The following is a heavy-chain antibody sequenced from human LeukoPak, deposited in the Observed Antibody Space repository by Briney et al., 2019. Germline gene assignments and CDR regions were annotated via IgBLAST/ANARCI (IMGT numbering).Heavy chain of an antibody. J-gene: IGHJ3*02. CDR1: GFTFSSYA. CDR3: ARGRGPPVFFDI. V-gene: IGHV3-23*01. D-gene: IGHD5/OR15-5a*01. CDR2: ISGSGGST. Sequence: HAGGSLRLSCAASGFTFSSYAMSWVRQAPGRGLEWVSAISGSGGSTYYADSVKGRFTISRDNSKNTLYLQMGSLRAEDMAVYYCARGRGPPVFFDIWGQGTMVTVSS.